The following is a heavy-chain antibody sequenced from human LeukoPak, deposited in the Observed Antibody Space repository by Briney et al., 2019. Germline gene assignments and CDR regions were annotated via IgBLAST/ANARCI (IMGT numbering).Heavy chain of an antibody. CDR1: GFTFSTYS. J-gene: IGHJ4*02. Sequence: GGSLRLSCAASGFTFSTYSMNWVRQAPGQGLEWVSSISSSSSYIYYADSVKGRFTISRDNSKNTLYLQMNSLRAEDTAVYYCAKVIYYDILTGPDFDYWGQGTLVTVSS. CDR2: ISSSSSYI. CDR3: AKVIYYDILTGPDFDY. V-gene: IGHV3-21*04. D-gene: IGHD3-9*01.